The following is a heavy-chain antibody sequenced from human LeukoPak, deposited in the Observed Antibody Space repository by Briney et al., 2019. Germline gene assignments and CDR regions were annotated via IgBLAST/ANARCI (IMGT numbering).Heavy chain of an antibody. V-gene: IGHV1-46*01. D-gene: IGHD5-24*01. CDR2: INTRGGPT. J-gene: IGHJ4*02. CDR3: AKDGYTNSRGRYFDY. CDR1: GYTFTNYF. Sequence: ASVKASCKASGYTFTNYFLHWVRQAPGQGLEWMGIINTRGGPTTYGQKFQGRVSMTFNTSTTTVYMELTNLTSKDTAVYFCAKDGYTNSRGRYFDYWGQGTLVTISS.